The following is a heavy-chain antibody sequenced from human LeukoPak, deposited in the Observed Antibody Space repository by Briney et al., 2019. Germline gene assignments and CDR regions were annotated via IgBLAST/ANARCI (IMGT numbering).Heavy chain of an antibody. CDR1: GYSITTYW. Sequence: GESLKISCKGSGYSITTYWIGWVRPMPGKGLEWMGIIYPVDSDTRYSPSFQGQVTISADKSISTAYLQWSGLKASDTAVYYCASRPFETTVVPWDFYWGQGTQVTVSS. D-gene: IGHD4-23*01. V-gene: IGHV5-51*01. CDR3: ASRPFETTVVPWDFY. CDR2: IYPVDSDT. J-gene: IGHJ4*02.